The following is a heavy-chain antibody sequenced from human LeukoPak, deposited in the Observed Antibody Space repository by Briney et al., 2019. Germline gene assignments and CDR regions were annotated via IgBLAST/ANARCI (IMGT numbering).Heavy chain of an antibody. D-gene: IGHD3-16*01. CDR2: ISNSGST. CDR3: ARVGRGDYVWGSYSFDF. CDR1: GDSISSYY. Sequence: SETLSLTCTVSGDSISSYYWSWIRQPPGKGLEGIGYISNSGSTNYNPSLKSRVTISVDTSENHLSLKLSSVTAADTAIYYCARVGRGDYVWGSYSFDFWGQGTLVTVSS. J-gene: IGHJ4*02. V-gene: IGHV4-59*01.